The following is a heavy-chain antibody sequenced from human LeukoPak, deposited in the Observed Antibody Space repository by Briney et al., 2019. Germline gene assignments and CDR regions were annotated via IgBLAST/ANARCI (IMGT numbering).Heavy chain of an antibody. CDR1: GGTFSSYA. V-gene: IGHV7-4-1*02. Sequence: GASVKVSCKASGGTFSSYAISWVRQAPGQGLEWMGWINTNTGNPTYAQGFTGRFVFSLDTSVSTAYLQISSLKAEDTAVYYCARVYTDGAVAGTSAFDYWGQGTLVTVSS. D-gene: IGHD6-19*01. J-gene: IGHJ4*02. CDR2: INTNTGNP. CDR3: ARVYTDGAVAGTSAFDY.